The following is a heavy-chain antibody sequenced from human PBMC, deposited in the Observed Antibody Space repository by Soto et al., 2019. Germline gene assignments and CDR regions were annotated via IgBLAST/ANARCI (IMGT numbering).Heavy chain of an antibody. V-gene: IGHV2-5*01. CDR1: GFSLSTSGVG. D-gene: IGHD2-8*01. Sequence: SPPTLVNQTHTLTLTCTFSGFSLSTSGVGVGWIRQPPGKALEWLAVTHWNDDNHYSPSLKSRLTITKDTSKNQVVLTMTNMDPVDTATYYCAHRRVGNGLDYWGQGTLVTVSS. CDR2: THWNDDN. J-gene: IGHJ4*02. CDR3: AHRRVGNGLDY.